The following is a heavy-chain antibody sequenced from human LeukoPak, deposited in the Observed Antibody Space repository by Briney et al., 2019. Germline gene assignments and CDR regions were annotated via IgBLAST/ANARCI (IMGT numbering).Heavy chain of an antibody. Sequence: GMSLRLSCAASGFTFSNYVMHWVRQAPGKGLEWVAVMAHDGSKTYYADSVKGRFTISRDSSKNTLYLQMNSLRPEDTAVYYCAKDGADLRYWYFDLWGRGTLVTVSS. D-gene: IGHD3-16*01. CDR1: GFTFSNYV. J-gene: IGHJ2*01. V-gene: IGHV3-30*18. CDR3: AKDGADLRYWYFDL. CDR2: MAHDGSKT.